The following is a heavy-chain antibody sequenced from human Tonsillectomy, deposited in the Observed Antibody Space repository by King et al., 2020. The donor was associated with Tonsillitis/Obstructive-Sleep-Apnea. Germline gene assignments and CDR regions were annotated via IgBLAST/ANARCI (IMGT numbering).Heavy chain of an antibody. CDR2: ISSSSSYI. V-gene: IGHV3-21*01. Sequence: QLVQSGGGLVKPGGSLRLSCAASGFTFSSYSMNWVRQAPGKGLEWVSSISSSSSYIYYADSVKGRFTISRDNAKNSLYLQMNSLRAVDTALYYCARGSGSTIDYWGQGTLITVSS. CDR1: GFTFSSYS. D-gene: IGHD5/OR15-5a*01. CDR3: ARGSGSTIDY. J-gene: IGHJ4*02.